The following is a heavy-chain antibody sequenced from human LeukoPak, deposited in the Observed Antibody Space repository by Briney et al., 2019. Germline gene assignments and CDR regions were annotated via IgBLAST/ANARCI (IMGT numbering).Heavy chain of an antibody. D-gene: IGHD2-8*02. CDR3: ESEAFCAGGSCNVQRVAS. CDR1: GYTFTSYY. J-gene: IGHJ4*02. CDR2: IDTNAGAP. V-gene: IGHV1-2*07. Sequence: GASVTVSCKSSGYTFTSYYIHWVRQAPGQGLERMGWIDTNAGAPKYPYKFQVRVRITRDTYTGTAYVELSSLISGDTALYYCESEAFCAGGSCNVQRVASWGPGTLVTVSS.